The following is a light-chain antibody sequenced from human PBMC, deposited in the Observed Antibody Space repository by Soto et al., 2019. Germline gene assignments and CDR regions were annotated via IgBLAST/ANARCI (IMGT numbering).Light chain of an antibody. J-gene: IGKJ5*01. CDR1: PGISSY. V-gene: IGKV1-9*01. CDR2: AAS. CDR3: QQPGIT. Sequence: DIQLTQSPSFLSASVGDRVPITCRASPGISSYLAWYQQKPGKAPKLLIYAASTSQSGVPSRFSGSGSGTEFTVTISSLQPEDFANYYCQQPGITFGQGTRLEIK.